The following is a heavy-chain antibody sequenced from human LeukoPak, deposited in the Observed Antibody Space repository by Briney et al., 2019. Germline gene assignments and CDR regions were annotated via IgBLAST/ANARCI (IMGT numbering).Heavy chain of an antibody. Sequence: AGGSLRLSCAASRFTFSNYWMSWVRQAPGKGLEWVANINQDGSEKYYVDSVRGRFSISRDNAKNSLYLQMNSLRAEDTAVYYCARGTYSGLFYWGRGILVAVSS. J-gene: IGHJ4*02. CDR3: ARGTYSGLFY. CDR2: INQDGSEK. CDR1: RFTFSNYW. V-gene: IGHV3-7*05. D-gene: IGHD5-12*01.